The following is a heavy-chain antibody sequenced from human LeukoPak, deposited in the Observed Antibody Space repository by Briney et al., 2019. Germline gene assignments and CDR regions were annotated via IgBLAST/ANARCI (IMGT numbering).Heavy chain of an antibody. CDR2: IYPGDSDT. CDR1: GYTFTSYW. CDR3: ARLASTRTSAFDY. D-gene: IGHD2-2*01. Sequence: GESLKISSKGSGYTFTSYWIGWVRQMPGKGLEWMGIIYPGDSDTRYSPSFQGQVTISVDKSFSTAYLQWSSLKASDTAMYYCARLASTRTSAFDYWGQGTLVTVPS. V-gene: IGHV5-51*01. J-gene: IGHJ4*02.